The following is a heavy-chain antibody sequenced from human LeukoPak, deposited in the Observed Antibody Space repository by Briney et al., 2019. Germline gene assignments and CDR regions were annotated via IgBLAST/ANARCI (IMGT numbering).Heavy chain of an antibody. CDR2: IYNSGST. V-gene: IGHV4-38-2*02. J-gene: IGHJ2*01. D-gene: IGHD1-26*01. CDR3: ARLSVGATGWYFDL. CDR1: GYSISSGYY. Sequence: SETLSLTCTVSGYSISSGYYWGWIRQPPGKGLEWIGSIYNSGSTYYNPSLKSRVTISVDTSKNQFSLKLSSVTAADTAVYYCARLSVGATGWYFDLWGRGTLVTVSS.